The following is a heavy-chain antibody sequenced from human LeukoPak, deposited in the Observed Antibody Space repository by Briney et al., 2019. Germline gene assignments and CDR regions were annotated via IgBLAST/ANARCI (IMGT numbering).Heavy chain of an antibody. J-gene: IGHJ6*02. D-gene: IGHD6-19*01. CDR2: IKQDGSEK. CDR1: WITFSSQW. Sequence: GPPRLFFEAAWITFSSQWMSLGPQAPGEGAGGVAIIKQDGSEKDYVDSVTGRFTISRDSAKNSLYLQMNSLRDEDTAVYYCARDTSAWRYGMDVWGQGTTVTVSS. V-gene: IGHV3-7*01. CDR3: ARDTSAWRYGMDV.